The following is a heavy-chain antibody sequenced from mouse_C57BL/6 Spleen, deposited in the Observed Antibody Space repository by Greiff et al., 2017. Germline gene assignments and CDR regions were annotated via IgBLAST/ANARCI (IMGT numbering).Heavy chain of an antibody. CDR1: GYTFTEYT. CDR3: ARHEDRQLRPPSWFAY. CDR2: FYPGSGSI. Sequence: VQLQQSGAELVKPGASVKLSCKASGYTFTEYTIHWVKQRSGQGLEWIGWFYPGSGSIKYNEKFKDKATLTADKSSSTGYMEVSRLTSEDSAVYFCARHEDRQLRPPSWFAYWGQGTLVTVYA. D-gene: IGHD3-2*02. V-gene: IGHV1-62-2*01. J-gene: IGHJ3*01.